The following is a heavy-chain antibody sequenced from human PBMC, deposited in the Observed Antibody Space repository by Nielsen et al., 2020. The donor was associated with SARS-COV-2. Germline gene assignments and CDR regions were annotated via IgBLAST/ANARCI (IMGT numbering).Heavy chain of an antibody. V-gene: IGHV3-30*18. Sequence: GESLKISCAASGFTFSSYGMHWVRQAPGKGLEWVAVISYDGSNKYYADSVKGRFTISRDNSKNTLYLQMNSLRAEDTAVYYCANSLWQEWFGKLYGMDVWGQGTTVTVSS. CDR2: ISYDGSNK. CDR1: GFTFSSYG. D-gene: IGHD3-10*01. CDR3: ANSLWQEWFGKLYGMDV. J-gene: IGHJ6*02.